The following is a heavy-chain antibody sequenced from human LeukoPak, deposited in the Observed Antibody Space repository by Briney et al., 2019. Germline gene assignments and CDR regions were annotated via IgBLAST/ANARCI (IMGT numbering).Heavy chain of an antibody. V-gene: IGHV3-48*02. Sequence: GRSLRLSCAASGFTFSSYSMNWVRQAPGKGLEWVPYISSSSSTIYYADSVKGRFTISRDNAKNSLYLQMNSLRDEDTAVYYCARGVGYYDSSGGDYWGQGTLVTVSS. D-gene: IGHD3-22*01. CDR3: ARGVGYYDSSGGDY. CDR2: ISSSSSTI. J-gene: IGHJ4*02. CDR1: GFTFSSYS.